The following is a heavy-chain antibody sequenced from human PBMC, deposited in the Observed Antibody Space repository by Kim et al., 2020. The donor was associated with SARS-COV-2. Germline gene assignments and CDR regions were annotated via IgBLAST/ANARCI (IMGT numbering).Heavy chain of an antibody. Sequence: ASAKVSCKASGYTFTNYAMNWVRQAPGQGLEWMGWINTNTGNPTYAQDFTGRFVFSLDTSVSTAYLQISSLKAEDTAVYYCARDLYGGNSHGDYWGQGTLVTVSS. CDR1: GYTFTNYA. CDR3: ARDLYGGNSHGDY. CDR2: INTNTGNP. D-gene: IGHD4-17*01. V-gene: IGHV7-4-1*02. J-gene: IGHJ4*02.